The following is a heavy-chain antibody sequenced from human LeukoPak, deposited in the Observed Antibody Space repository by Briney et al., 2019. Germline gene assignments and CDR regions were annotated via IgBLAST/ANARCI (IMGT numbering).Heavy chain of an antibody. CDR3: AREDYYDSSGNDAYDI. Sequence: SVKVSCKASGGTFSSYAISWVRQAPRQGLEWMGRIIPIFGTANYAQKFQGRVTITTDESTSTAYMELSGLRSEDTAVYYCAREDYYDSSGNDAYDIWGQGTMVTVSS. D-gene: IGHD3-22*01. V-gene: IGHV1-69*05. CDR1: GGTFSSYA. J-gene: IGHJ3*02. CDR2: IIPIFGTA.